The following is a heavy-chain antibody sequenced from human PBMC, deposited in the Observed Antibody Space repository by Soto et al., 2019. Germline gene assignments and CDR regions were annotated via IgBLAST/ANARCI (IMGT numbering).Heavy chain of an antibody. CDR3: ARGRSSGWYLNYYYYGMDV. CDR2: ISAYNGNT. V-gene: IGHV1-18*01. Sequence: ASVKVSCKASGYTFTSYGISWVRQAPGQGLEWMGWISAYNGNTNYAQKLQGRFTMTTDTSTSTAYMELRSLRSDDTAVYYCARGRSSGWYLNYYYYGMDVWGQGTTVTVSS. D-gene: IGHD6-19*01. CDR1: GYTFTSYG. J-gene: IGHJ6*02.